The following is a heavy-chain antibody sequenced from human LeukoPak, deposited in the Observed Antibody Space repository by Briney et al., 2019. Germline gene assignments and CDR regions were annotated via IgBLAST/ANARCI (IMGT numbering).Heavy chain of an antibody. CDR3: ARAYSSSWYFNWFDP. J-gene: IGHJ5*02. CDR2: IYHTGST. D-gene: IGHD6-13*01. V-gene: IGHV4-59*08. CDR1: GGSVSDYY. Sequence: SETLSLTCTISGGSVSDYYWSWIRQSPGKGLEWIGYIYHTGSTSYSPSLKSRVTISADTSQNQFSLKLSSVTAADTAVYYCARAYSSSWYFNWFDPWGQGTLVTVSS.